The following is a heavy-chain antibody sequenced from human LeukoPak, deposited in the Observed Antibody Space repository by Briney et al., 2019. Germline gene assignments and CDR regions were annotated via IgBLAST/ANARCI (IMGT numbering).Heavy chain of an antibody. J-gene: IGHJ3*02. CDR1: GFTFSNYA. CDR2: ISYDGTNK. Sequence: PGGSLRLSCAASGFTFSNYAIHWVRQAPGKGLEWVAIISYDGTNKYYADSVKGRFTISRDNSKNTLYLQMNSLRAEDTAVYYCARVGRLTYYYDSSGSDAFDIWGQGTMVTVSS. CDR3: ARVGRLTYYYDSSGSDAFDI. V-gene: IGHV3-30-3*01. D-gene: IGHD3-22*01.